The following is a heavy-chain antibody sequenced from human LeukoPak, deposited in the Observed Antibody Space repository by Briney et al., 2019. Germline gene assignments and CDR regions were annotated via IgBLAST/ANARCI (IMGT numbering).Heavy chain of an antibody. CDR2: ITPIFGTA. CDR1: GGTFSNHA. D-gene: IGHD5-18*01. V-gene: IGHV1-69*01. J-gene: IGHJ4*02. CDR3: ARASSDDTAMATPFAY. Sequence: SVKVSCKASGGTFSNHAINWVRQAPGQGLEWMGGITPIFGTANYLQKFQGRVTITADESTRTAYMELSRLRSEDTAIYYCARASSDDTAMATPFAYWGQGTLVTVSS.